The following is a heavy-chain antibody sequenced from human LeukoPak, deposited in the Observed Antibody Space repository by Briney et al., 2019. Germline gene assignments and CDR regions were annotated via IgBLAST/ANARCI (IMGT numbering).Heavy chain of an antibody. D-gene: IGHD6-19*01. J-gene: IGHJ4*02. V-gene: IGHV4-34*01. CDR3: ARGPGKQWLARGTYYCEY. CDR2: INHGGST. Sequence: SETLSLTCAVYGGSFSGYYWSWIRQPPGKGLEWIGEINHGGSTNYNPSLKSQVTISVDTSKNQFSLKLSSVTAADTAVYYCARGPGKQWLARGTYYCEYWGQGTLVTVSS. CDR1: GGSFSGYY.